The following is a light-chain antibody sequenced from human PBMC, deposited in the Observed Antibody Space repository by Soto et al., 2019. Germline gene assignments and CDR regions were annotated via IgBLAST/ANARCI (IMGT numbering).Light chain of an antibody. V-gene: IGLV2-11*01. CDR1: SSDVGTYTY. Sequence: SALTQPRSVSGSPGQSVTISCTGTSSDVGTYTYVSWYQQHPGKAPKLIIYDVIKRPSGVPDRFSGSRSGNTASLTISGLQAEDEADYYCCSYAGSYTQVFGTGTKVTVL. CDR2: DVI. CDR3: CSYAGSYTQV. J-gene: IGLJ1*01.